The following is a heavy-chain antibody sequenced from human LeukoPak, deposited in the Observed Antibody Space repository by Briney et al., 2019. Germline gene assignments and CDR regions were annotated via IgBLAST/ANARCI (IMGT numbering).Heavy chain of an antibody. CDR3: ARSGDTTVATGYFDY. V-gene: IGHV3-53*01. Sequence: PGGSLRLSCAASGVTVSSNYMGWVRQAPGKGLDWVSVIYGGDSTYYADSVKGRFTISRDNSNNTLYLQMNSLRDEDTAVYYCARSGDTTVATGYFDYWGQGTLVTVPS. D-gene: IGHD5-18*01. J-gene: IGHJ4*02. CDR1: GVTVSSNY. CDR2: IYGGDST.